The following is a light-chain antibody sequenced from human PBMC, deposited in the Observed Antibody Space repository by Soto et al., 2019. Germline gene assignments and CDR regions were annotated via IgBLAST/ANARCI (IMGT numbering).Light chain of an antibody. CDR2: DAS. V-gene: IGKV3-11*01. CDR1: LRVSSY. Sequence: EMVLTQSPATLPLSPGVISTLSCRASLRVSSYLAWYQQKPGQAPRLLIYDASNRSTGIQARFSGSGSGTDFTLTISSLEPDDFGVYYCQQRSNRPHTFGGGTKVEIK. CDR3: QQRSNRPHT. J-gene: IGKJ4*01.